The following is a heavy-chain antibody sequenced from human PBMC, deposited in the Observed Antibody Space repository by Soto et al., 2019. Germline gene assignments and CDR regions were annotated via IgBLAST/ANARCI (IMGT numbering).Heavy chain of an antibody. D-gene: IGHD2-2*01. CDR1: GGSISNYY. J-gene: IGHJ4*02. Sequence: QVQLQESGPGLVKPSETLSLTCTVSGGSISNYYWSWIRQPPGKGLEWIGYIYYTGSTNYNPSLTRRVTIPVDTSKNQFSPKLSSVTAADTAVYYCARGIGQQLPTLDWGQGTLVTVSS. CDR3: ARGIGQQLPTLD. V-gene: IGHV4-59*01. CDR2: IYYTGST.